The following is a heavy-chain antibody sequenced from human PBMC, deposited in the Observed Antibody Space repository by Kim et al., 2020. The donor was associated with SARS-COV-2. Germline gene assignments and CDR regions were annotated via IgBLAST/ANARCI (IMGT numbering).Heavy chain of an antibody. D-gene: IGHD3-10*01. CDR2: IYYSGST. V-gene: IGHV4-39*01. Sequence: SETLSLTCTVSGGSISSSSYYWGWIRQPPGKGLEWIVRIYYSGSTYYNPSLKSRVTISVDTSKNQFSLKLSSVPAAETAVYYCARQGYYGSGSWAFDPWGQGTLVTVSS. CDR3: ARQGYYGSGSWAFDP. J-gene: IGHJ5*02. CDR1: GGSISSSSYY.